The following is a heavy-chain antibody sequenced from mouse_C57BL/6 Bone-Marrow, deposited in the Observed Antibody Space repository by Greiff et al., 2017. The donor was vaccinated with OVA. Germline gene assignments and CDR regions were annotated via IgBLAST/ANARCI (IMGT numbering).Heavy chain of an antibody. CDR2: IWSDGST. Sequence: QVQLKESGPGLVAPSQSLSITCTVSGFSLTSYGVHWVRQPPGKGLEWLVVIWSDGSTTYNSALKSRLSISKDNSKSQVFLKMNSLQTDDTAMYDCARQGGYPLAMDYWGQGASVTVSS. V-gene: IGHV2-6-1*01. D-gene: IGHD2-2*01. J-gene: IGHJ4*01. CDR1: GFSLTSYG. CDR3: ARQGGYPLAMDY.